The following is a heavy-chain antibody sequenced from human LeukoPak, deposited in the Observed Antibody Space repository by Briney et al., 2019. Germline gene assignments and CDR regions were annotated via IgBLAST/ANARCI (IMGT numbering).Heavy chain of an antibody. CDR1: GFTFSSYS. D-gene: IGHD4-23*01. Sequence: GGSLRLSCAASGFTFSSYSMNWVRQAPGKGLEWVSYISSSSSIIYYADSVKGRFTISRDNAKNSLYLQMNSLRAEDTAVYYCARAYHDYGGNEGVDYWGQGTLVTVSS. J-gene: IGHJ4*02. CDR2: ISSSSSII. CDR3: ARAYHDYGGNEGVDY. V-gene: IGHV3-48*01.